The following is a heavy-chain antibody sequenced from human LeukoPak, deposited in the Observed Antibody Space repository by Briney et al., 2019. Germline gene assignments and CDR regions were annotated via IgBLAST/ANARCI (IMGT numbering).Heavy chain of an antibody. J-gene: IGHJ4*02. CDR2: INSDGSTT. CDR1: GFTFSSYW. V-gene: IGHV3-74*01. CDR3: ARDSGYGGNSDY. Sequence: PGGSLRLSCAASGFTFSSYWMHWVRQAPGKGLVWVSRINSDGSTTSYADSVKGRFTISRDNAKNTLYLQMNSLRADDTAVYYCARDSGYGGNSDYWGQGTLVTVSS. D-gene: IGHD4-23*01.